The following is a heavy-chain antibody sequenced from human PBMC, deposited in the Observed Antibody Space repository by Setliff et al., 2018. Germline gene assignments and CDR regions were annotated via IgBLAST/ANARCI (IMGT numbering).Heavy chain of an antibody. CDR1: GGSVSSDY. J-gene: IGHJ6*03. V-gene: IGHV4-59*02. Sequence: PSETLSLTCTVSGGSVSSDYWTWIRQPPGKGLEWIGYVYYTGTTNYNPSLKSRVTISGDTSQNYFSLKLTSVTEADTAVYYCARWMEYYQRDNRGEGGMDVWGKGTTVTVSS. CDR2: VYYTGTT. D-gene: IGHD2-2*01. CDR3: ARWMEYYQRDNRGEGGMDV.